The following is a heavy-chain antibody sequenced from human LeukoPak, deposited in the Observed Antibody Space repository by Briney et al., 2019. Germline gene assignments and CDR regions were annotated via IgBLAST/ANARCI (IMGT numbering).Heavy chain of an antibody. V-gene: IGHV4-61*02. CDR1: GGSIGSGSYY. J-gene: IGHJ3*02. Sequence: SETLSLTCTVSGGSIGSGSYYWSWIRQPAGKGLEWIGRIYTSGSTNYNPSLKSRVTISVDTSKNQFSLKLSSVTAADTAVYYCARYPSEYYDFWSGYYDDAFDIWGQGTMVTVSS. CDR3: ARYPSEYYDFWSGYYDDAFDI. CDR2: IYTSGST. D-gene: IGHD3-3*01.